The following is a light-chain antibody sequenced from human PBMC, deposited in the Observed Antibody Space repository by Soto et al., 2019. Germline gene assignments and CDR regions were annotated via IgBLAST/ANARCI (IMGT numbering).Light chain of an antibody. CDR2: KAS. CDR3: QQYSSYSAYT. J-gene: IGKJ2*01. CDR1: QSISSW. V-gene: IGKV1-5*03. Sequence: DIQMTQSPSTLSASVGDRVIITCRASQSISSWLAWHQQKPGKAPKLLIYKASNLESGVPSRFSGSGSGTGFTLTISSLQPDDFATYYCQQYSSYSAYTFGQGTKLEIK.